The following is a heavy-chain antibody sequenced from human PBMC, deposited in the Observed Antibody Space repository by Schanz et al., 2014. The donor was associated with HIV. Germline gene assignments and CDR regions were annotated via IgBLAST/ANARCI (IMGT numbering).Heavy chain of an antibody. CDR1: GFTFSDYY. CDR2: ISYDGSKK. V-gene: IGHV3-30*03. J-gene: IGHJ4*02. CDR3: ARGWQARLWLDY. Sequence: QVQLVESGGGVVKPGGSLRLSCAASGFTFSDYYMSWIRQAPGKGLEWVAVISYDGSKKYYADSVKGRFTISRDNSKNTLYLQMNSLRGADTAVYYCARGWQARLWLDYWGQGTLVTVSS. D-gene: IGHD5-18*01.